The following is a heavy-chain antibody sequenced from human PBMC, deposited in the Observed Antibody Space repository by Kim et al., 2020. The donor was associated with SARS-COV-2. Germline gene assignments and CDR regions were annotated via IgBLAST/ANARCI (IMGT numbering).Heavy chain of an antibody. J-gene: IGHJ4*02. Sequence: SETLSLTCTVSGGSISSYYWSWIRQPPGKGLEWIGYIYYSGSTNYNPSLKSRVTISVDTSKNQFSLKLSSVTAADTAVYYCARVSRYGDYGYFDYWGQGTLVTVSS. CDR1: GGSISSYY. V-gene: IGHV4-59*01. D-gene: IGHD4-17*01. CDR3: ARVSRYGDYGYFDY. CDR2: IYYSGST.